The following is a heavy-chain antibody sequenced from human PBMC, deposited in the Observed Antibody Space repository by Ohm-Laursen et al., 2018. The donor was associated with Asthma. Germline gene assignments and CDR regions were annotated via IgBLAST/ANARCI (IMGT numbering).Heavy chain of an antibody. CDR1: GFTFRSYG. CDR3: ARDVMECYLPGFDF. J-gene: IGHJ4*02. CDR2: GGSYYVGSLK. Sequence: SLRLSCAASGFTFRSYGMHWVRQAPGKGLEWVAVGGSYYVGSLKYYPDSVNGRFTVSRDDSKNTLYLQMNSLRPDDAAVYYCARDVMECYLPGFDFWGQGTLVTVSS. D-gene: IGHD2-21*01. V-gene: IGHV3-30-3*01.